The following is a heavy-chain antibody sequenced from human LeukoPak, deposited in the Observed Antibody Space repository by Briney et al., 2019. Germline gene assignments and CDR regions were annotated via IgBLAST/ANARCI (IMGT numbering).Heavy chain of an antibody. Sequence: GGSLRLSCAASGFTFSSYAMSWVPQAPGKGLEWVSGISGSGGSIYYADSVKGRFTISRDNSKNTLYLQMNSLRAEDTAVYYCAKGGYGDPFDPWGQGTLVTVSS. CDR2: ISGSGGSI. CDR1: GFTFSSYA. V-gene: IGHV3-23*01. J-gene: IGHJ5*02. CDR3: AKGGYGDPFDP. D-gene: IGHD4-17*01.